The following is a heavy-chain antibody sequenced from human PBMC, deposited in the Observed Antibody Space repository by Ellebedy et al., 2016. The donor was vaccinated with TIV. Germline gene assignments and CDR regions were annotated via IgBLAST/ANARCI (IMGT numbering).Heavy chain of an antibody. D-gene: IGHD5-24*01. Sequence: PGGSLRLSCKGSGSSFTKYWIGWVRQMPGKGLEWMGIIYPDESDTRYSPSFQGQVTMSADKSASTAYLQWSSLKASDTAIYYSARSGYDGYIRKYYFDSWGQGTLVTVSS. CDR3: ARSGYDGYIRKYYFDS. CDR1: GSSFTKYW. CDR2: IYPDESDT. V-gene: IGHV5-51*01. J-gene: IGHJ4*02.